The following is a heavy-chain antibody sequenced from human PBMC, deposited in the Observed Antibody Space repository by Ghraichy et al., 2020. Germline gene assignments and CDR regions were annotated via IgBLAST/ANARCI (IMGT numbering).Heavy chain of an antibody. CDR2: IAYSGT. Sequence: GGSLRLSCAASGFIFSSFAMNWVRQTPGKGLEWVATIAYSGTYFADSVKGRFTISRYDSRNTLYLQMNSLRAEDTAVYYCVKGLVLVDYLGQGTLVTVSS. D-gene: IGHD3-9*01. CDR3: VKGLVLVDY. J-gene: IGHJ4*02. V-gene: IGHV3-23*01. CDR1: GFIFSSFA.